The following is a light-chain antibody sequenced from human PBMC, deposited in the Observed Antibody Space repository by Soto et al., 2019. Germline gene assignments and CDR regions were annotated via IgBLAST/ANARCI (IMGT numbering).Light chain of an antibody. CDR1: QSVTGW. CDR3: QQYHSYSPYT. Sequence: DIQMTQSPSTLSASVGDRVTITCRASQSVTGWLAWYQQKPGEAPKLLIYDASPLASGVPSRFSGSGSVTQVTLTISSLQPDESATYYCQQYHSYSPYTFGQGTKLEIK. V-gene: IGKV1-5*01. CDR2: DAS. J-gene: IGKJ2*01.